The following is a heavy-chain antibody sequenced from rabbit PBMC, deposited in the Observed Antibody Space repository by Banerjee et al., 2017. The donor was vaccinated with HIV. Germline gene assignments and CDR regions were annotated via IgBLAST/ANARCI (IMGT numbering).Heavy chain of an antibody. V-gene: IGHV1S40*01. Sequence: QSLEESGGDLVKPGASLTLTCTASGFDFTSGYDMCWVRQAPGKGLEWIACIYTGSSGSTYYASWAKGRFTISKTSSTTVTLQMTSLTAADTATYFCGRDRGVGYDLNLWGPGTLVTVS. D-gene: IGHD6-1*01. J-gene: IGHJ4*01. CDR3: GRDRGVGYDLNL. CDR2: IYTGSSGST. CDR1: GFDFTSGYD.